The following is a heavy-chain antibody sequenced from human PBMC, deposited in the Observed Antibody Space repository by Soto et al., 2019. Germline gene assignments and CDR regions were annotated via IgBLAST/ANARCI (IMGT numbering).Heavy chain of an antibody. Sequence: EVRLVESGGGLIQPGGSLRLSCAASGFSVSSYYMSWVRQAPGKGLEWVSVIYNSGGTYYADSVKGRFTISRDNSKNTLYLQMNSLRADDTAMYYCARDLGGYLDYWGQGTVVTVSS. CDR3: ARDLGGYLDY. J-gene: IGHJ4*02. CDR1: GFSVSSYY. V-gene: IGHV3-53*01. D-gene: IGHD2-15*01. CDR2: IYNSGGT.